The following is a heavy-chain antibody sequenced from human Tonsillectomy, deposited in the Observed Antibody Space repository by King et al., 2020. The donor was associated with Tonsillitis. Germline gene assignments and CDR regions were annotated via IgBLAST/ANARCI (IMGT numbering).Heavy chain of an antibody. CDR2: IIPIFGAT. CDR1: GGTFNNYG. D-gene: IGHD2-15*01. CDR3: ARRGIINYGMDV. J-gene: IGHJ6*02. Sequence: QLVQSGAEVKKPGSSLKVSCKASGGTFNNYGISWVRQAPGQGLEWMGGIIPIFGATNYAQKFQGRGTITADESTRTAYMELSSLRSDDTAVYYCARRGIINYGMDVWGQGTTVIVSS. V-gene: IGHV1-69*01.